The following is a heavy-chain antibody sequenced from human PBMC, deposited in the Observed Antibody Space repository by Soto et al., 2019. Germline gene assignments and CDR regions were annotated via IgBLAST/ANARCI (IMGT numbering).Heavy chain of an antibody. CDR2: IYRSGNA. Sequence: QMQLQESGPGLVKPSQTLSLTCTVSGGSISSGGYYWSWIRQLPGKGLEWMGYIYRSGNAYYNPSLESRLTISVNTSKNQFSLKLSSVTAADTAVYYCARKYDFSRGSFYSSGLDVWGHGTTVTVSS. CDR1: GGSISSGGYY. D-gene: IGHD3-3*01. CDR3: ARKYDFSRGSFYSSGLDV. J-gene: IGHJ6*02. V-gene: IGHV4-31*03.